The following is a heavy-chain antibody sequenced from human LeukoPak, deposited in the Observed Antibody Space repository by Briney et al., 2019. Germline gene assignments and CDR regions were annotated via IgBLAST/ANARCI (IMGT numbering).Heavy chain of an antibody. CDR2: INSDGSST. Sequence: GGSLRLSCAASGFTFSSYWMHWVRQAPGKGLVWVSRINSDGSSTTYADSVKGRLTISRDNAKNTLYLQMNSLRAEDTAVYYCVREPQAEYYFDYWGQGTLVTVSS. CDR3: VREPQAEYYFDY. J-gene: IGHJ4*02. D-gene: IGHD1-14*01. V-gene: IGHV3-74*01. CDR1: GFTFSSYW.